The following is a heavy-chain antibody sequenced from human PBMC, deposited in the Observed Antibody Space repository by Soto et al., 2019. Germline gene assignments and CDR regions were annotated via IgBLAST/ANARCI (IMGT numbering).Heavy chain of an antibody. D-gene: IGHD6-13*01. CDR3: ARRRAVAAAGKGDSSPKLSHYYYYCGMDV. CDR2: INAGNGNT. J-gene: IGHJ6*02. Sequence: ASVKVSCKASGYTFTSYAMHWVRQAPGQRLEWMGWINAGNGNTKYSQKFQGRVTITRDTSASTAYMELSSLRSEDTAVYYCARRRAVAAAGKGDSSPKLSHYYYYCGMDVWGQGTTVTVSS. V-gene: IGHV1-3*01. CDR1: GYTFTSYA.